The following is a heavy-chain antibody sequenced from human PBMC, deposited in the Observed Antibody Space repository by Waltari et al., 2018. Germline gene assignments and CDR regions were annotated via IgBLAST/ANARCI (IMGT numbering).Heavy chain of an antibody. CDR1: GGPISSGGYN. V-gene: IGHV4-31*03. D-gene: IGHD3-3*01. CDR3: ARMQSDFTLNSFDY. J-gene: IGHJ4*02. CDR2: IYYSGST. Sequence: QVQLQESGPGLVKPSQTLSLTCTVSGGPISSGGYNWSWIRQHPGKGLEWIGYIYYSGSTYYNPSLKSRVTISVDTSKNQFSLKLSSVTAADTAVYYCARMQSDFTLNSFDYWGQGTLVTVSS.